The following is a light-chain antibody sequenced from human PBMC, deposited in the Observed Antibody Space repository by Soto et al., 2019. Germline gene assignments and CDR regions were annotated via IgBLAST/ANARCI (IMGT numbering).Light chain of an antibody. Sequence: EIVLTQSPGTLSLSPGERATLSCRASQSVSSSYLAWYQQKPGQAPRLLIYGASSRATGIPARFSGSGSGTDFTLTISRLEPEDFAVYYCQPYGSSPPWTFGQGTKVEI. J-gene: IGKJ1*01. CDR3: QPYGSSPPWT. CDR2: GAS. V-gene: IGKV3-20*01. CDR1: QSVSSSY.